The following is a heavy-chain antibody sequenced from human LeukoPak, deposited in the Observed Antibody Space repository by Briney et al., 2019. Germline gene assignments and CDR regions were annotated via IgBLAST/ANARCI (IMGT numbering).Heavy chain of an antibody. CDR1: GFTFSSYS. V-gene: IGHV3-21*01. CDR2: ISSSSSYI. Sequence: GGSLGLSCAASGFTFSSYSMNWVRQAPGKGLEWVSSISSSSSYIYYADSVKGRFTISRDNAKNSLYLQMNSLRAEDTAVYYCAREGNDDDAFDYWGQGTLVTVSS. J-gene: IGHJ4*02. D-gene: IGHD1-1*01. CDR3: AREGNDDDAFDY.